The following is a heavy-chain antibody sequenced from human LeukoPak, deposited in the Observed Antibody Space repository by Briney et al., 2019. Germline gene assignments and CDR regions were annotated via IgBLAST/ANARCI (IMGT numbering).Heavy chain of an antibody. V-gene: IGHV4-30-4*01. CDR3: ASGSGSYVYDGLDY. Sequence: SQTLSLTCTVSGGSISSGDYYWSWIRQPPGKGLEWIGYIYYSGSTYYDPSLKSRVTISVDTSKNQFSLKLSSVTAADTAVYYCASGSGSYVYDGLDYWGQGTLVTVSS. CDR1: GGSISSGDYY. CDR2: IYYSGST. J-gene: IGHJ4*02. D-gene: IGHD3-10*01.